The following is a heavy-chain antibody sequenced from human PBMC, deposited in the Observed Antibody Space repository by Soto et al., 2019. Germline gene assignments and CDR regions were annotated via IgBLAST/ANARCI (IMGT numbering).Heavy chain of an antibody. J-gene: IGHJ4*02. CDR1: GYGFTTYG. Sequence: QVHLVQSGAEVKKPGASVKVSCKGSGYGFTTYGITWVRQAPGEGLEWMAWIGARNGNTDYAHKLQRRVTVTRDTSTSTAHMELRSLRSDDTAVYSCARGRYGDYWGQGALVTVSS. V-gene: IGHV1-18*01. D-gene: IGHD1-1*01. CDR2: IGARNGNT. CDR3: ARGRYGDY.